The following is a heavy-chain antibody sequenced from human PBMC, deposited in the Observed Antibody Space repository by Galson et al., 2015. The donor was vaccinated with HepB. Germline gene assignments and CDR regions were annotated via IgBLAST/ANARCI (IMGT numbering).Heavy chain of an antibody. CDR1: GFTFSSYA. CDR3: AKGLSTAFWSGYSFEY. J-gene: IGHJ4*02. D-gene: IGHD3-3*01. V-gene: IGHV3-23*01. CDR2: ISGSGASS. Sequence: SLRLSCAASGFTFSSYAMSWVRQAPGKGLEWVSSISGSGASSYSADSVRGRFTISRDNSKNTLYLHMNSLRAEDSAVYYCAKGLSTAFWSGYSFEYWGQGTLVTVSS.